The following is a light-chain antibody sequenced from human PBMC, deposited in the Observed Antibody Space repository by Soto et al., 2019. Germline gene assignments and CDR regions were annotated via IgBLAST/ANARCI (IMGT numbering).Light chain of an antibody. J-gene: IGKJ4*01. CDR2: DAS. Sequence: PGEGANLSCSASQSVIRKLXWYQQKPGQALRALIYDASSKAPGTPDRFSGGGSATDFTPPISRREPEDFAVYYGQQFSSYPLTFGGGTKVDIK. V-gene: IGKV3-20*01. CDR3: QQFSSYPLT. CDR1: QSVIRK.